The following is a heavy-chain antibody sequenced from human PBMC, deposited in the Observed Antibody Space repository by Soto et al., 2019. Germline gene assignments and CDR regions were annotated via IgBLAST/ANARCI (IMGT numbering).Heavy chain of an antibody. J-gene: IGHJ4*02. CDR3: ARDPPSAAGTRVWRFDY. D-gene: IGHD6-13*01. Sequence: GGSLRLSCAASGFTFSSYAMHWVRQAPGKGLEWVAVISYDGSNKYYADSVKGRFTISRDNSKNTLYLQMNSLRAEDTAVYYCARDPPSAAGTRVWRFDYWGQGTLVTVSS. CDR1: GFTFSSYA. CDR2: ISYDGSNK. V-gene: IGHV3-30-3*01.